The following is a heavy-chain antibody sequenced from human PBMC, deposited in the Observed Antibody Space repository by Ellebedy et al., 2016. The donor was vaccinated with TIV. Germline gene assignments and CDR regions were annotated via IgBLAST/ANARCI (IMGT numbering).Heavy chain of an antibody. CDR2: ISSNGGST. Sequence: GESLKISCAASGFTFSSYAMHWVRQAPGKGLEYVSAISSNGGSTYYANSVKGRFTISRDNSKNTLYLQMGSLRAEDMAVYYCARGWYWGQGTLVTVSS. D-gene: IGHD2-15*01. V-gene: IGHV3-64*01. CDR1: GFTFSSYA. CDR3: ARGWY. J-gene: IGHJ4*02.